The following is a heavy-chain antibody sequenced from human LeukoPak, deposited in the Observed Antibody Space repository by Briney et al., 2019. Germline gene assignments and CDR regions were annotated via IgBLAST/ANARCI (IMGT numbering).Heavy chain of an antibody. Sequence: PGGSLRLSCAASGFTFSNAWMSWVRQAPGKGLEWVGRIKSKTDGGTTDYAAPVKGRFTISRDDSKNTLYLQMNSLKTEDTAVYYCTTGQWYYDILTGYYGSYYYYGMDAWGQGTTVTVSS. J-gene: IGHJ6*02. CDR2: IKSKTDGGTT. D-gene: IGHD3-9*01. CDR1: GFTFSNAW. V-gene: IGHV3-15*01. CDR3: TTGQWYYDILTGYYGSYYYYGMDA.